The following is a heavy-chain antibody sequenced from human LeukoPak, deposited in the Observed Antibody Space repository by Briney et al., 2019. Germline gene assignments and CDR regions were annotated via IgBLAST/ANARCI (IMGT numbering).Heavy chain of an antibody. D-gene: IGHD2-2*01. J-gene: IGHJ3*02. CDR3: TRHDGYCSSTSCFNDAFDI. V-gene: IGHV3-73*01. CDR2: IRSKANSYAT. Sequence: QSGGSLRLSCAASGFTFSGSTMHWVRQASGKGLEWVGRIRSKANSYATAYAASVKGRFTISRDDSKNTAYLQMNSLKTEDTAVYYCTRHDGYCSSTSCFNDAFDIWGQGTMVTVSS. CDR1: GFTFSGST.